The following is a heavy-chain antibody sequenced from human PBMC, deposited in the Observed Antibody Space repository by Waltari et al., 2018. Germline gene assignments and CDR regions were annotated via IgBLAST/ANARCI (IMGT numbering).Heavy chain of an antibody. V-gene: IGHV4-4*07. Sequence: RQPAGKGLEWIGRIYTSGSTNYNPSLKSRVTMSVDTSKNQFSLKLSSVTAADTAVYYCAIGPTTVTTYYFDYWGQGTLVTVSS. CDR2: IYTSGST. CDR3: AIGPTTVTTYYFDY. J-gene: IGHJ4*02. D-gene: IGHD4-17*01.